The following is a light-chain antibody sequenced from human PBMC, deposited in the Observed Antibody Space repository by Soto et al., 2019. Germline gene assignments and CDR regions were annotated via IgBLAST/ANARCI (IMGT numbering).Light chain of an antibody. CDR3: QQRGEWPPGAT. V-gene: IGKV3-11*01. CDR2: AAS. CDR1: QSISNS. Sequence: IVLTHSPPTLSLSTGKGATLSYRAIQSISNSLAWHQQKPGQAPRLLIYAASYRATGIPARFSGSGSGTDFTPTISSLEPEEFAVYYCQQRGEWPPGATFGQGTRLEIK. J-gene: IGKJ5*01.